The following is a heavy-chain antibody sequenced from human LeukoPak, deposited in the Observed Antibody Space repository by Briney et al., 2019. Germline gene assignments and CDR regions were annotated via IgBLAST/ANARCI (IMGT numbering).Heavy chain of an antibody. D-gene: IGHD2-15*01. CDR1: GGSITSYY. J-gene: IGHJ5*02. Sequence: PSETLSLACTVSGGSITSYYWTWIRQPPGKGLEWIGSIYYSGSTNYNPSLKSRVTISVDTSKNQFSLKLSSVTAADTAVYYCARVDGSCSGGSCPSGNWFDPWGQGTLVTVSS. CDR3: ARVDGSCSGGSCPSGNWFDP. CDR2: IYYSGST. V-gene: IGHV4-59*08.